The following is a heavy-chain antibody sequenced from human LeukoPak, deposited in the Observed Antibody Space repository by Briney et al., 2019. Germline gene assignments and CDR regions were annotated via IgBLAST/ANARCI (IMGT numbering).Heavy chain of an antibody. Sequence: SETLSLTCTVSGGSISSYYWSWIRQPPGKGLEWIGYIYYSGSTNYNPSLKSRVTISVGTSKNQFSLKLSSVTAADTAVYYCARHSGLYFDYWGQGTLVTVSS. J-gene: IGHJ4*02. CDR3: ARHSGLYFDY. CDR2: IYYSGST. V-gene: IGHV4-59*08. D-gene: IGHD3-10*01. CDR1: GGSISSYY.